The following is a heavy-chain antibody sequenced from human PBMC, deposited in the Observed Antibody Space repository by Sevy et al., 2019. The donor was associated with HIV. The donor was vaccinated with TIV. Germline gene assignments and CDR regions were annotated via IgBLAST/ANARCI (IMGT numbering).Heavy chain of an antibody. CDR2: ISYDGNKK. J-gene: IGHJ4*02. V-gene: IGHV3-30*03. CDR1: GFSFSSHG. Sequence: GGSLRLSCAASGFSFSSHGMHWVRQAPGKGLEWQSVISYDGNKKYYADSVKGRFTISRDNSKNTLYLQMNSLIPEDTAVYYCASDGGWYNYAASDYWGQGTLVTVSS. CDR3: ASDGGWYNYAASDY. D-gene: IGHD1-1*01.